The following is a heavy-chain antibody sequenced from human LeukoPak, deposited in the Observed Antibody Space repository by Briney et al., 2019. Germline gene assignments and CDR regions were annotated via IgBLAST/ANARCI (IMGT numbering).Heavy chain of an antibody. CDR1: GFTFSSYW. V-gene: IGHV3-74*01. D-gene: IGHD3-3*01. J-gene: IGHJ4*02. CDR2: IYSDGSSI. CDR3: ARDAHYDFWSGYYSTWPLGY. Sequence: PGGSLRLSCAASGFTFSSYWMHWVRQAPGKGLVWVSRIYSDGSSISYADSVKGRFTVSRDNAKNSLYLQMNSLRAEDTAVYYCARDAHYDFWSGYYSTWPLGYWGQGTLVTVSS.